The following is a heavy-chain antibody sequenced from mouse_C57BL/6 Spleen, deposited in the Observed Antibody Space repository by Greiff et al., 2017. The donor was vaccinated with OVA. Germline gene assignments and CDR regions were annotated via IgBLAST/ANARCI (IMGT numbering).Heavy chain of an antibody. CDR2: INPSTGGT. V-gene: IGHV1-42*01. Sequence: VQLQQSGPELVKPGASVKISCKASGYSFTGYYMNWVKQSPEKSLEWIGEINPSTGGTTYNQKFKAKATLTVDKSSSTAYMQRKSLTSEDSAVYYCAILGPFDYWGQGTTLTVSS. J-gene: IGHJ2*01. D-gene: IGHD4-1*01. CDR1: GYSFTGYY. CDR3: AILGPFDY.